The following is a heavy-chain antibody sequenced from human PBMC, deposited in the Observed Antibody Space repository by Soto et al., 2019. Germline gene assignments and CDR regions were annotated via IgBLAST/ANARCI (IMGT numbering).Heavy chain of an antibody. J-gene: IGHJ6*01. Sequence: QVQLVESGGGVVQPGRSLRLSCAASGFTFSSYAMHWVRQAPGKGLEWVAVISYDGSNKYYADSVKGRFTISRDNSKNTLYLQMNSLRAEDTAVYYCARDDHYDFWSGYYGVGYYYYGMDVW. CDR1: GFTFSSYA. CDR3: ARDDHYDFWSGYYGVGYYYYGMDV. V-gene: IGHV3-30-3*01. CDR2: ISYDGSNK. D-gene: IGHD3-3*01.